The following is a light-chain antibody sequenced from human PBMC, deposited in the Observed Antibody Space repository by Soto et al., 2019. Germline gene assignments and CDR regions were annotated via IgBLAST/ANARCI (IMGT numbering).Light chain of an antibody. J-gene: IGKJ4*01. Sequence: EVVMTQSPATLSVSPGDRATLSCRASQSVHNNLAWYQQKPGQAPRLLIFDTSTRATDIPIRFTGGGSGTEFPLTISSLQSEDSAVYYCQQYEIWPLTFGGGTKVEIK. CDR3: QQYEIWPLT. V-gene: IGKV3-15*01. CDR2: DTS. CDR1: QSVHNN.